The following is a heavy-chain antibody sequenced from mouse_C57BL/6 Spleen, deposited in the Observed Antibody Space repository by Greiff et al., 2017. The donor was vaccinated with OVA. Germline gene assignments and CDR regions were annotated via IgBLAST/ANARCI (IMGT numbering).Heavy chain of an antibody. CDR3: ARSGITTVVHYFDY. V-gene: IGHV1-14*01. CDR1: GYTFTSYV. Sequence: LEESGPELVKPGASVKMSCKASGYTFTSYVMHWVKQKPGQGLEWIGYIYPYNDGTKYNEKFKGKATLTSDKSSSTAYMELSSLTSEDSAVYYCARSGITTVVHYFDYWGQGTTLTVSS. CDR2: IYPYNDGT. J-gene: IGHJ2*01. D-gene: IGHD1-1*01.